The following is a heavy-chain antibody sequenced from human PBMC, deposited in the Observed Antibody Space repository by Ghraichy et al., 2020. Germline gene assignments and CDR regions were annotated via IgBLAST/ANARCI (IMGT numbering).Heavy chain of an antibody. CDR1: GFTFSSYG. CDR3: VVTAIRDY. D-gene: IGHD2-21*02. Sequence: LSLTCAASGFTFSSYGMHWVRQAPGKGLEWVAFIRYDGSNKYYADSVKGRFTISRDNSKNTLYLQMNSLRAEDTAVYWVVVTAIRDYWGQGTLVTVSS. CDR2: IRYDGSNK. V-gene: IGHV3-30*02. J-gene: IGHJ4*02.